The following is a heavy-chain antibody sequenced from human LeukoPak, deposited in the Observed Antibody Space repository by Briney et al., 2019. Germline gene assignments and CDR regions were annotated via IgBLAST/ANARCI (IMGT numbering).Heavy chain of an antibody. CDR3: ARDRMGASHFDY. J-gene: IGHJ4*02. CDR2: INPSSSTR. D-gene: IGHD1-26*01. Sequence: ASVKVSCKASGYTFTSYYIHWVRQAPGQGLEWMGIINPSSSTRNYAQKFQGRVTMTRDTSTSTVYMELSSLRSEDTAVYYCARDRMGASHFDYWGQGTLVTVSS. CDR1: GYTFTSYY. V-gene: IGHV1-46*01.